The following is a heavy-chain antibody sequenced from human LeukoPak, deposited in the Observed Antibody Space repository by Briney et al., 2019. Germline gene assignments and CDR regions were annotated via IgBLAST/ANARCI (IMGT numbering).Heavy chain of an antibody. V-gene: IGHV4-30-4*01. D-gene: IGHD2-21*01. CDR3: ARGSTYSPIPKY. Sequence: SQTLSLTCSVSGGSISSGNYFWSWIRQPPGKGLEWIGYVYYTGSTYYNPSLKSRVTISADTSKSQFSLNLTSVTAADTALYYCARGSTYSPIPKYWGQGTLVTVSS. CDR2: VYYTGST. J-gene: IGHJ4*02. CDR1: GGSISSGNYF.